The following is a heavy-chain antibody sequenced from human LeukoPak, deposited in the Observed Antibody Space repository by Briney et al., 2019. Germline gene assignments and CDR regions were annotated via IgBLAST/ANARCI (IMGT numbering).Heavy chain of an antibody. Sequence: SETLSLTCTVSGGSISSYYWSWIRQPPGKGLEWIGYIYYSGSTNYNPSLKSRVTISVDTSKNQFSLKLSSVTAADTAVYYCARLTPYSSGWYDYWGQGTLVTVSS. D-gene: IGHD6-19*01. J-gene: IGHJ4*02. CDR1: GGSISSYY. CDR3: ARLTPYSSGWYDY. CDR2: IYYSGST. V-gene: IGHV4-59*08.